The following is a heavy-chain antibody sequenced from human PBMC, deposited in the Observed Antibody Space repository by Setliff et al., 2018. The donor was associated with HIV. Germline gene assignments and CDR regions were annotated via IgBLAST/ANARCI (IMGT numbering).Heavy chain of an antibody. D-gene: IGHD2-15*01. V-gene: IGHV3-30*02. CDR1: GFTFSNNN. CDR2: IQYDGDTK. J-gene: IGHJ4*02. CDR3: AKHHYCSGSSCSYDF. Sequence: GGSLRLSCAASGFTFSNNNMHWVRQTPGKGLEWVACIQYDGDTKYYADSVKGRFTISRDNAKNSLYLQMNSLRAEDTAVYFCAKHHYCSGSSCSYDFWGRGTLVTVSS.